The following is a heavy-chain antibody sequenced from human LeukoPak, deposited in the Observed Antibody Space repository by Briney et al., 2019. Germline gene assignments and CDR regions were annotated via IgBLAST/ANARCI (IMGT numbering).Heavy chain of an antibody. V-gene: IGHV3-74*01. CDR2: INGDGSST. J-gene: IGHJ6*02. CDR1: GFTFSIYW. Sequence: GGSLRLSCAASGFTFSIYWLHGVRQAPGKGLVWVARINGDGSSTTYADSVKGRFTISRDNAKNTLYLHMNTLRAEDTAVYYCARDTSYRMDVWGQGTTVTVSS. D-gene: IGHD2/OR15-2a*01. CDR3: ARDTSYRMDV.